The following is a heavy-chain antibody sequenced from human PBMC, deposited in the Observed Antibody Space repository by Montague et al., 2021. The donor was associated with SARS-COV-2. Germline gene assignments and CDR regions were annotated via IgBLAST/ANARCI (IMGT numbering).Heavy chain of an antibody. CDR3: ARDVRYYYDQ. CDR1: GGSMSSYH. D-gene: IGHD3-10*01. V-gene: IGHV4-59*01. CDR2: VSYRGST. Sequence: SLTCSVSGGSMSSYHWVWIRQPPGKGLEWIGYVSYRGSTNYNLSLKSRVTISLDTSKNRFSLRVTSVTAADTAVYYCARDVRYYYDQWGQGILVTVSS. J-gene: IGHJ4*02.